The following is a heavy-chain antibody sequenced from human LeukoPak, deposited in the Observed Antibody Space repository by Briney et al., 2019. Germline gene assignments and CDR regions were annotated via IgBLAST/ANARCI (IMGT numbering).Heavy chain of an antibody. J-gene: IGHJ6*03. V-gene: IGHV1-69*06. CDR2: IIPIFGTA. CDR1: GGTFSSYA. CDR3: ARDDGCSGGSYYYYYMDV. D-gene: IGHD2-15*01. Sequence: ASVKVSCKASGGTFSSYAISWVRQAPGQGLEWMGGIIPIFGTANYAQKFQGRVTITADKSTSTAYMELSSLRSEDTAVYYCARDDGCSGGSYYYYYMDVWGKGTTVTVSS.